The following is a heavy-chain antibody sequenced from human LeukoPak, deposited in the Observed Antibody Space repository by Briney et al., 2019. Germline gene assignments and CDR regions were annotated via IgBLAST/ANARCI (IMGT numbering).Heavy chain of an antibody. CDR1: GGSFSGYY. CDR3: ARGLAY. Sequence: SETLSLTCAVYGGSFSGYYWSWIRQPPGKGLEWIGEINHSGSTNYNPSLKSRVTISVDTSKNQFSLKLSSVTAADTAVYYCARGLAYWGQGTLVTVSS. CDR2: INHSGST. J-gene: IGHJ4*02. V-gene: IGHV4-34*01.